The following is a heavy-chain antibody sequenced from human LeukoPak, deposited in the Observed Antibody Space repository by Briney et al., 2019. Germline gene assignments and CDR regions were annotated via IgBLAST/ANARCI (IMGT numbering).Heavy chain of an antibody. Sequence: SETLSLTCAVYGGSFSGYYWSWIRQPPGKGLEWIGEINHSGSTNYNPSLKSRVTISVDTSKNQFSLKLSSVTAANTAVYYCARGNRGSSWYYFDYWGQGTLVTVSS. CDR3: ARGNRGSSWYYFDY. CDR1: GGSFSGYY. D-gene: IGHD6-13*01. CDR2: INHSGST. J-gene: IGHJ4*02. V-gene: IGHV4-34*01.